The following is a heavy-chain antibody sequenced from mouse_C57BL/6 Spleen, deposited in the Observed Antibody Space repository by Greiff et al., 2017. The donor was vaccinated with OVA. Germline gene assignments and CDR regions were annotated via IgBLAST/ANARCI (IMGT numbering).Heavy chain of an antibody. Sequence: VQLQQPGAELVKPGASVKLSCKASGYTFTSYWMHWVKQRPGQGLEWIGMIHPNSGSTNYNEKFTSKATLTVDKSSSTAYMQLSSLTSEDSAVYYCARGSGSYYFDYWGQGTTLTVSS. V-gene: IGHV1-64*01. D-gene: IGHD3-2*02. J-gene: IGHJ2*01. CDR1: GYTFTSYW. CDR2: IHPNSGST. CDR3: ARGSGSYYFDY.